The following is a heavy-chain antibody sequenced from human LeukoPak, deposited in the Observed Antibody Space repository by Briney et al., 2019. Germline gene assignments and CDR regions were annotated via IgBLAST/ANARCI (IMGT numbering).Heavy chain of an antibody. D-gene: IGHD3-10*01. CDR1: GGTFSSYA. CDR3: ARTTYYYGSGRLGSWFDP. V-gene: IGHV1-69*13. J-gene: IGHJ5*02. Sequence: GASVKVSCKASGGTFSSYAISWVRQAPGQGLEWMGGIIPIFGTANYAQKFQGRVTITADESTSTAYMELSSLRSEDTAVYYCARTTYYYGSGRLGSWFDPWGQGTLVTVSS. CDR2: IIPIFGTA.